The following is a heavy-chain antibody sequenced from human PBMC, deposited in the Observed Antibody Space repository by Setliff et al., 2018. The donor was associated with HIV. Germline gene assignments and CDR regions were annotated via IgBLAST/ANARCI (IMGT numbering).Heavy chain of an antibody. Sequence: PSETLSLTCTVSGGSVHSQSDYWTWIRQPAGKGLEWLGHIYISISTNYNPSFKGRVAMSVDRSKNQFSLKLSSVTAADTAVDHCARARGSTLYINTFDSWGQGTLVTVSS. CDR3: ARARGSTLYINTFDS. CDR1: GGSVHSQSDY. J-gene: IGHJ4*02. D-gene: IGHD3-16*01. CDR2: IYISIST. V-gene: IGHV4-61*09.